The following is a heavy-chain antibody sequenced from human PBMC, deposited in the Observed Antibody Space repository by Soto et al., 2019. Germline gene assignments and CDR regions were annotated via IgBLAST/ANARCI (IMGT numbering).Heavy chain of an antibody. Sequence: GGSLRLSCAASGFTFSSYGMNWVRQAPGKGLEWVAVIWYDGSNKYYADSVKGRFTISRDNSKNTLYLQMNCLRAEDTAVAYCARYWFGELLVFVSSYGMDVWGQGTTVTVSS. CDR1: GFTFSSYG. V-gene: IGHV3-33*01. D-gene: IGHD3-10*01. J-gene: IGHJ6*02. CDR2: IWYDGSNK. CDR3: ARYWFGELLVFVSSYGMDV.